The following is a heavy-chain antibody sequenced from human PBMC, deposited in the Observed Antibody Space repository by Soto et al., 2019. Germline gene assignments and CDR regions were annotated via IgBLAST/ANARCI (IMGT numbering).Heavy chain of an antibody. Sequence: QVQLQQWGAGLLKPSETLSLTCAVYGGSFSGYYWSWIRQPPGKGLEWIGEINHSGRTNYNPSLKSRVTISVDTSKNQLSLKLSSVTAADTAVYYCATQSMTSVTTWLFDYWGQGSLVTVSS. CDR3: ATQSMTSVTTWLFDY. CDR1: GGSFSGYY. CDR2: INHSGRT. V-gene: IGHV4-34*01. J-gene: IGHJ4*02. D-gene: IGHD4-17*01.